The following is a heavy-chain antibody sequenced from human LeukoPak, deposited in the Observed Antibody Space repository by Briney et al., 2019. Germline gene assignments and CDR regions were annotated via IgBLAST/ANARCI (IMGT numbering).Heavy chain of an antibody. Sequence: PGGSLRLSCAASGFTFSSYEMNWVRQAPGKGLEWVSYISSSGSTIYYADSVKGRFTISRDNAKNSLYLQMNSLRAEDTAVYYCARGGPYCSSTSRYGTPDYYYYYMDVWGKGTTVTISS. CDR1: GFTFSSYE. D-gene: IGHD2-2*01. CDR3: ARGGPYCSSTSRYGTPDYYYYYMDV. J-gene: IGHJ6*03. CDR2: ISSSGSTI. V-gene: IGHV3-48*03.